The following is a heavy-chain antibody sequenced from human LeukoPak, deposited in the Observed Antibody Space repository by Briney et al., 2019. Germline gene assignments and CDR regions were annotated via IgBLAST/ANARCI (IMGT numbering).Heavy chain of an antibody. D-gene: IGHD3-3*01. CDR2: ISSSSSYI. Sequence: GGSLTLSCAASGFTFSSYSINWVRHAPGKGLEWVSSISSSSSYIYYADSVKGRFTISRDNAKNSLYLQMNSLSAEDTAVYYVARDGGTDYDFWSGYYYFDYWGQGTLVTVSS. CDR3: ARDGGTDYDFWSGYYYFDY. J-gene: IGHJ4*02. CDR1: GFTFSSYS. V-gene: IGHV3-21*01.